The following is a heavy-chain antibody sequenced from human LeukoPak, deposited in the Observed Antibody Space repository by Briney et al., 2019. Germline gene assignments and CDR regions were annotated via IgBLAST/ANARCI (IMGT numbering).Heavy chain of an antibody. D-gene: IGHD6-19*01. V-gene: IGHV3-9*03. CDR3: TKDRGSRQWLVAPDY. J-gene: IGHJ4*02. Sequence: GRSLRLSCAASGFTFDDYAMHWVRQAPGKGLEWVSGISWNSGSIDYAGSVKGRFTISRDNAKNSLYLQMNSLRAEDMASYYCTKDRGSRQWLVAPDYWGQGTLVTVSS. CDR2: ISWNSGSI. CDR1: GFTFDDYA.